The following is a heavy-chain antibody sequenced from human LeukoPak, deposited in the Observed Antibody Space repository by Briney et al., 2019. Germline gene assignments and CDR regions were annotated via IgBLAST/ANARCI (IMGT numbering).Heavy chain of an antibody. CDR1: GFSLNTSAMR. Sequence: SGPALVKPTQTLILTCTFSGFSLNTSAMRVSWIRQPPGKALEWLARFDWDDDEFYSTSLKTRLTISQDTSKNQVVLTMTNMNPVDTATYYCARSFSAGHFDYWGQGTLVTVSS. CDR3: ARSFSAGHFDY. J-gene: IGHJ4*02. D-gene: IGHD6-13*01. V-gene: IGHV2-70*04. CDR2: FDWDDDE.